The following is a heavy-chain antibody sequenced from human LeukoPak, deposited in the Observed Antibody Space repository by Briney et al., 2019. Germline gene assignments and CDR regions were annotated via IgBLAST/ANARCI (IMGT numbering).Heavy chain of an antibody. CDR3: ARGRTYDYVWGSYRWYSFDY. CDR2: ISSSSYI. D-gene: IGHD3-16*02. Sequence: PGGSLRLSCAASGFTFSSYSMNWVRQAPGKGLEWVSSISSSSYIYYADSVKGRFTISRDNAKNSLYLQMNSLRAEDTAVYYCARGRTYDYVWGSYRWYSFDYWGQGTLVTVSS. V-gene: IGHV3-21*01. J-gene: IGHJ4*02. CDR1: GFTFSSYS.